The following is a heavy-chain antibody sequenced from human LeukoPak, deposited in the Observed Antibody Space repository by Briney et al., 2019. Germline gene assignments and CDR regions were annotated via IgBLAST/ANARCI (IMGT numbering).Heavy chain of an antibody. V-gene: IGHV3-30*04. CDR2: ISYDGSNK. CDR1: GFTFSSYA. Sequence: LPGRSLRLSCAASGFTFSSYAMHWVRQAPGKGLEWVAVISYDGSNKYYADSVEGRFTISRDNSKNTLYLQMNSLRAEDTAVYYCAREIGTGSYYNVYYYGMDVWGKGTTVTVSS. J-gene: IGHJ6*04. D-gene: IGHD3-10*01. CDR3: AREIGTGSYYNVYYYGMDV.